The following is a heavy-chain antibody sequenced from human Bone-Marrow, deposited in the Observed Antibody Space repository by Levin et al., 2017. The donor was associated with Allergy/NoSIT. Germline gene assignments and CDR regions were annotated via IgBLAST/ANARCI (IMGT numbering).Heavy chain of an antibody. Sequence: GGSLRLYCAASGFMFRNYGMHWVRQAPGKGLEWVAVIWYDGTNTYYADSVKGRFTISRDNSENTLYLQMNSLRAEDTAVYHCSRDFFDPRFTLLAVLSGTDDGVDGWGQGTTVTV. V-gene: IGHV3-33*01. CDR1: GFMFRNYG. CDR2: IWYDGTNT. J-gene: IGHJ6*02. D-gene: IGHD3-9*01. CDR3: SRDFFDPRFTLLAVLSGTDDGVDG.